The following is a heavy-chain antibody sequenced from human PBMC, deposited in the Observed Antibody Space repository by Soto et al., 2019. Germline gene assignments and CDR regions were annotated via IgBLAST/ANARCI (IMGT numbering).Heavy chain of an antibody. CDR1: GGSISSGGYY. CDR3: ARLSSSGWPIDS. V-gene: IGHV4-31*03. D-gene: IGHD6-19*01. CDR2: TYYSENT. Sequence: SETLSLTCTVSGGSISSGGYYWNWIRQHPGKGLEWIGYTYYSENTYYNPSLNSRITISADTSKNQFSLKLSSVTAADTAVYYCARLSSSGWPIDSWGQGTLVTVSS. J-gene: IGHJ4*02.